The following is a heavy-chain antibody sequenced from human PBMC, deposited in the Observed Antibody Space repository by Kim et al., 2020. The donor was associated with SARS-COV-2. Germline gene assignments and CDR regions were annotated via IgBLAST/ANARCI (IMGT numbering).Heavy chain of an antibody. V-gene: IGHV5-51*01. Sequence: GESLKISCQGSGYNFRDFWIVWVRQMPGKGLEVMGIIYPGDSDTRYSPSFRGQVTISADNSISTAYLQWSTLKASDSAMYYCTRLSWGPGMVFHKEHREGRQGLDVLGQGTTVTVSS. CDR1: GYNFRDFW. CDR3: TRLSWGPGMVFHKEHREGRQGLDV. D-gene: IGHD2-8*01. CDR2: IYPGDSDT. J-gene: IGHJ6*02.